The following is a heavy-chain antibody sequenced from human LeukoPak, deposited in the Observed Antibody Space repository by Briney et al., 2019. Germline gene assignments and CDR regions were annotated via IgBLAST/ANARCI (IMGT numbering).Heavy chain of an antibody. D-gene: IGHD2-2*02. CDR1: GFTFSDYY. J-gene: IGHJ3*02. CDR3: ARGIGYCSSTSCYRGDDAFDI. Sequence: GGSLRLSCAASGFTFSDYYMSWIRQAPGKGLEWVSYISSSGSTIYYADSVKGRFTISRDDAKNSLYLQMDSLKAEDTAVYYCARGIGYCSSTSCYRGDDAFDIWGQGTMVTVSS. CDR2: ISSSGSTI. V-gene: IGHV3-11*04.